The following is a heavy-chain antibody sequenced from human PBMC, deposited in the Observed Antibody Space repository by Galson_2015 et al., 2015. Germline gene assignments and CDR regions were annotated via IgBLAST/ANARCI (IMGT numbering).Heavy chain of an antibody. J-gene: IGHJ4*02. D-gene: IGHD3-3*01. CDR3: AKDPLWGGYFDYFDY. CDR2: ISGSGDNT. Sequence: SLRLSCAASGFTFRSYAMSWVRQAPGKGLEWVSAISGSGDNTYYADSVKGRFTISRDNSKNTLYLQMHSLRAEDTASYYCAKDPLWGGYFDYFDYWGQGTQVTVSS. V-gene: IGHV3-23*01. CDR1: GFTFRSYA.